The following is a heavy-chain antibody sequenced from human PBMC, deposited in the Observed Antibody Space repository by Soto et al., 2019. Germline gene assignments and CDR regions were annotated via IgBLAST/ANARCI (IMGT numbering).Heavy chain of an antibody. J-gene: IGHJ4*02. CDR3: VKVELLLSFDY. Sequence: PGGSLRLSCAASGFTVSSNYMSWVRQAPGKGLEWVSVIYSGGSTYYADSVKGRFTISRDNSKNTLYLQMNSLRAEDTAVYYCVKVELLLSFDYWGQGTLGTVSS. CDR2: IYSGGST. D-gene: IGHD1-26*01. CDR1: GFTVSSNY. V-gene: IGHV3-53*01.